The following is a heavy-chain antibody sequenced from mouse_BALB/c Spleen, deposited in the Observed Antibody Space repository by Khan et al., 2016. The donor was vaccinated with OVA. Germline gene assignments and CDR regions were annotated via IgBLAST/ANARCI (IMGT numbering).Heavy chain of an antibody. CDR3: ARHGYVAWFAY. Sequence: LQQSGPELMKPGTSVKISCKASGYSFTSYYIHWVKQSHGKSLEWIGYIDPFTGDTTYNQKFKGKATLTVDKSSSTAYMHLSSLTSEDSAVYYCARHGYVAWFAYWGQGTLVTVSA. CDR1: GYSFTSYY. V-gene: IGHV1S135*01. CDR2: IDPFTGDT. J-gene: IGHJ3*01. D-gene: IGHD2-2*01.